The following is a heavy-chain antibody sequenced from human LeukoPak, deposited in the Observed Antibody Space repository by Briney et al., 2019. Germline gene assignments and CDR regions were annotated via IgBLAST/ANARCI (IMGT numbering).Heavy chain of an antibody. Sequence: GGSLRLSCAASGFTFSSYGMSWVRQAPGKGLEWVSNIKQDGSEKYYVDSVKGRFTISRDNAKNSLYLQMNSLRAEDTAVYYCARGGLLWFGELFGYWGQGTLVTVSS. D-gene: IGHD3-10*01. J-gene: IGHJ4*02. CDR2: IKQDGSEK. CDR1: GFTFSSYG. CDR3: ARGGLLWFGELFGY. V-gene: IGHV3-7*03.